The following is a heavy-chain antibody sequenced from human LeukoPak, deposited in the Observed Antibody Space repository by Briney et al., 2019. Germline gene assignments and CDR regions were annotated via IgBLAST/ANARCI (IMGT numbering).Heavy chain of an antibody. V-gene: IGHV4-59*12. Sequence: SETLSLICTVSGGSISSYYCSSIRQPAGKGLEWIGFIFYSGTTNYNPSLKSRVTISVDTSKNQFSLKLSSVTAADTAVYYCARDDYGDYGGFDYWGQGTLVTVSS. D-gene: IGHD4-17*01. CDR1: GGSISSYY. CDR2: IFYSGTT. J-gene: IGHJ4*02. CDR3: ARDDYGDYGGFDY.